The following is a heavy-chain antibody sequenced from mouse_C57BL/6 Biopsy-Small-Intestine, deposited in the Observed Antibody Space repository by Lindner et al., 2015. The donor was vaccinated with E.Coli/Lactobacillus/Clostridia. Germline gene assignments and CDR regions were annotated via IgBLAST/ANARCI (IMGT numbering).Heavy chain of an antibody. CDR2: INPNHGTT. V-gene: IGHV1-39*01. D-gene: IGHD2-4*01. J-gene: IGHJ1*03. CDR3: ARYDYDVGYWYFDV. Sequence: VQLQESGPELVKPGASVKISCKASGYSLTDYNMNWVKQSNGKSLEWIGVINPNHGTTSYNQKFKGKATLTVDQSSSTAYMQLNSLTSEDSAVYYCARYDYDVGYWYFDVWGTGTTVTVSS. CDR1: GYSLTDYN.